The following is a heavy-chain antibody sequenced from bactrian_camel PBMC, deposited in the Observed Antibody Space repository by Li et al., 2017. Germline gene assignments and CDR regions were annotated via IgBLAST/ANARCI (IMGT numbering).Heavy chain of an antibody. V-gene: IGHV3S53*01. CDR1: GYTYAAYC. Sequence: HVQLVESGGGSVQTGGSLRLSCVVSGYTYAAYCMGWFRQTPKKGQERERVAFIDSDGTTNYADAVKGRFTISKDNTKNILYLQMNDLKPEDTGTYICAAERSSVAPGCPGGYMDYWGKGTQVTVS. J-gene: IGHJ7*01. D-gene: IGHD7*01. CDR2: IDSDGTT.